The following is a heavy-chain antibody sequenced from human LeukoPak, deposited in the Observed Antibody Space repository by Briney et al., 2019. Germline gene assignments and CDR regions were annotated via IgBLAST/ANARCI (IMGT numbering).Heavy chain of an antibody. D-gene: IGHD3-22*01. V-gene: IGHV3-30-3*01. CDR2: ISYDGSNK. Sequence: GGSLRLSCAASGFTFSSYAMHWVCQAPGKGLEWVSVISYDGSNKNYADSVKGQYTISRDNSKNTLYLQMNSLRADNTAVYYCERDQSYDSSGYYYVGDAFDIWGQGTMVTVSS. CDR1: GFTFSSYA. J-gene: IGHJ3*02. CDR3: ERDQSYDSSGYYYVGDAFDI.